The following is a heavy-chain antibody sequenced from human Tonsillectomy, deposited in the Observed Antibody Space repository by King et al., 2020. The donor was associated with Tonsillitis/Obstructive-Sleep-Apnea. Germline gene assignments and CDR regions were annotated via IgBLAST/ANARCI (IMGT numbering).Heavy chain of an antibody. CDR2: IYPGDSDT. J-gene: IGHJ4*02. Sequence: EVQLVESGAEVKKPGESLMISCEGSGYSFTSYWIAWVRQMPGKGLEWMGIIYPGDSDTRYSPSFQGQVTISFDKSIRPAYLQLSSLKASDTTIYYCARALPGYCSSTSCSFDYWGQGTLVTVSS. D-gene: IGHD2-2*01. V-gene: IGHV5-51*01. CDR3: ARALPGYCSSTSCSFDY. CDR1: GYSFTSYW.